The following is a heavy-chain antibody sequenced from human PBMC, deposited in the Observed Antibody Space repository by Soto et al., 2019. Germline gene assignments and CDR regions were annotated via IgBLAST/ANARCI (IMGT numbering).Heavy chain of an antibody. J-gene: IGHJ6*02. CDR1: GGSISGYY. CDR3: ARDLWGYCGTDCYPLDV. V-gene: IGHV4-59*01. D-gene: IGHD2-21*02. Sequence: SETLSLTCTVSGGSISGYYWSWIRQPPGKGLEWIGYMYNTGSTVYNPSFKSRVTISVDTSKNQFSLKLNSVTAADTAVYYCARDLWGYCGTDCYPLDVWGQGTTVTVS. CDR2: MYNTGST.